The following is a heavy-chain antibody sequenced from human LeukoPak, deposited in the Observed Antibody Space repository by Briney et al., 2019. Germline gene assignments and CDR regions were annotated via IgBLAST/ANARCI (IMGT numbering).Heavy chain of an antibody. V-gene: IGHV3-9*01. J-gene: IGHJ4*02. Sequence: GGSLRLSCAASGFTFDDYAMHWVRQAPGKGLEWVSGISWNSGSIGYADSVKGRFTISRDNAKNSLYLLMNSLRAEDTALYYCAKVAGYCSSTSCYFNYWGQGTLVTVSS. D-gene: IGHD2-2*01. CDR3: AKVAGYCSSTSCYFNY. CDR2: ISWNSGSI. CDR1: GFTFDDYA.